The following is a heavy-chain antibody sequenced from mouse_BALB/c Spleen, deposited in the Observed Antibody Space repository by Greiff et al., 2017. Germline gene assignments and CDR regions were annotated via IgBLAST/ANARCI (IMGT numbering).Heavy chain of an antibody. V-gene: IGHV5-6-5*01. Sequence: EVKLVESGGGLVKPGGSLKLSCAASGFTFSSYAMSWVRQTPEKRLEWVASISSGGSTYYPDSVKGRFTISRDNARNILYLQMSSLRSEDTAMYYCASYAPYAMDYWGQGTSVTGSS. CDR1: GFTFSSYA. D-gene: IGHD1-1*01. J-gene: IGHJ4*01. CDR2: ISSGGST. CDR3: ASYAPYAMDY.